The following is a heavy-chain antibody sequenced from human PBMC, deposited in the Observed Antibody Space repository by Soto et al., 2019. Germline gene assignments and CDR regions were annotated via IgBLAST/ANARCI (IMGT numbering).Heavy chain of an antibody. CDR2: IYYSGNT. J-gene: IGHJ3*02. Sequence: QVQLQESGPGLVKPSETLSLTCTVSGGSISSYYWSWIRQPPGKGLEWIGYIYYSGNTNYNPSLKSRVTISVDTSKNQFSQKLSSVTAADTAVYYCARARDGYNCEPTDFDIWGQGTMVTVSS. V-gene: IGHV4-59*01. CDR1: GGSISSYY. CDR3: ARARDGYNCEPTDFDI. D-gene: IGHD5-12*01.